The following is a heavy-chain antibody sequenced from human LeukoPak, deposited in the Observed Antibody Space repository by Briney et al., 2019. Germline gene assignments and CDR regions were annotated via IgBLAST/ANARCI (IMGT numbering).Heavy chain of an antibody. Sequence: PSETLSLTCAVYSESFSGYSWSWIRQPPGKGLEWIGEINDSGSTDYNPSLKSRVTISVDTSKNQFSLKLYSVTAADTAVYYCAQHRYCSNGVCHREIDPWGQGTQVTVSS. CDR3: AQHRYCSNGVCHREIDP. CDR2: INDSGST. D-gene: IGHD2-8*01. CDR1: SESFSGYS. J-gene: IGHJ5*02. V-gene: IGHV4-34*01.